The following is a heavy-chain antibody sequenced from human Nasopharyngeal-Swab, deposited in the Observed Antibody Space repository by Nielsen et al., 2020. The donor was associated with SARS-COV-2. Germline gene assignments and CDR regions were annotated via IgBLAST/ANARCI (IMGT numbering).Heavy chain of an antibody. D-gene: IGHD6-19*01. J-gene: IGHJ1*01. Sequence: GGSLRLSCAASGFTFSSYAMHWARQAPGKGLEWVAVISYDGSNKYYADSVKGRFTISRDNSKNTLYLQMNSLRAEDPAVYYCASPPVTGQEYFQHWGQGTLVTVSS. CDR2: ISYDGSNK. CDR1: GFTFSSYA. V-gene: IGHV3-30-3*01. CDR3: ASPPVTGQEYFQH.